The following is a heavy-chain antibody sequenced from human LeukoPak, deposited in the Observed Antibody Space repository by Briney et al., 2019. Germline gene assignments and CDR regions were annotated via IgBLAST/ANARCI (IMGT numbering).Heavy chain of an antibody. CDR2: IRYDGSNK. Sequence: GKSLRLSCAASGFTFSSYGMHWVRQAPGKGLEWVAFIRYDGSNKYYADSVRGRFTISRDNSKNTLYLQMNSLRAEDTAVYYCAKVRYRSGSYHYFDYWGQGTLVTVSS. CDR3: AKVRYRSGSYHYFDY. J-gene: IGHJ4*02. D-gene: IGHD1-26*01. CDR1: GFTFSSYG. V-gene: IGHV3-30*02.